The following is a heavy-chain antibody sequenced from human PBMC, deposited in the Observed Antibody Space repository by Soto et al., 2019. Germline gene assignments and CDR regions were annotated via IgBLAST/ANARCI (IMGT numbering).Heavy chain of an antibody. V-gene: IGHV1-8*01. CDR3: ARDPHDYGDYQSGYGMDV. J-gene: IGHJ6*02. CDR2: MNPNSGNT. D-gene: IGHD4-17*01. Sequence: GASVKVSCKASGYTFTSYDINWVRQATGQGLEWMGWMNPNSGNTGYAQKFQGRVTMTRNTSISTAYMELSSLRSEDTAVDYCARDPHDYGDYQSGYGMDVWGQGTTVTVSS. CDR1: GYTFTSYD.